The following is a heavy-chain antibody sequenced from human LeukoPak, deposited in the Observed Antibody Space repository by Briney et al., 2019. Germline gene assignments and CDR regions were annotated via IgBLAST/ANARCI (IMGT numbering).Heavy chain of an antibody. D-gene: IGHD3-22*01. CDR1: GGSISSNCH. J-gene: IGHJ4*02. V-gene: IGHV4-34*01. CDR3: ARADSSGYLRDY. CDR2: INHSGST. Sequence: SETLSLTCTVSGGSISSNCHWSWIRQPPGKGLEWIGEINHSGSTNYNPPLKSRVTISVDTSKNQFSLKLSSVTAADTAVYYCARADSSGYLRDYWGQGTLVTVSS.